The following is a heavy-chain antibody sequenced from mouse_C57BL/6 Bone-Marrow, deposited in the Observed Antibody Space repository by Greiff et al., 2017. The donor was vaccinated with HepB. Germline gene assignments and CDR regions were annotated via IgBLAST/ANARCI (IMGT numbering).Heavy chain of an antibody. CDR1: GYTFTDYY. J-gene: IGHJ2*01. D-gene: IGHD2-3*01. Sequence: LQESGAELVRPGASVKLSCKASGYTFTDYYINWVKQRPGQGLEWIARIYPGSGNTYYNEKFKGKATLTAEKSSSTAYMQLSSLTSEDSAVYFCAGEGYGYDGPHYFDYWGQGTTLTVSS. CDR3: AGEGYGYDGPHYFDY. CDR2: IYPGSGNT. V-gene: IGHV1-76*01.